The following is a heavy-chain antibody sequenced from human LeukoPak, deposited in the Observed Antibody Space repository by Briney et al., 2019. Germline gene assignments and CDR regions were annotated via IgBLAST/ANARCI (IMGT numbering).Heavy chain of an antibody. D-gene: IGHD5-18*01. CDR1: GGSISSTSYY. V-gene: IGHV4-61*05. J-gene: IGHJ6*03. CDR2: IHYSGST. Sequence: SETLSLTCTVSGGSISSTSYYWGWIRQPPGKGLEWIGYIHYSGSTNYNPSLKSRVTISVDTSKNQFSLKLSSVTAADTAVYYCARTTEGGYTYGYFYYYYMDVWGKGTTVTISS. CDR3: ARTTEGGYTYGYFYYYYMDV.